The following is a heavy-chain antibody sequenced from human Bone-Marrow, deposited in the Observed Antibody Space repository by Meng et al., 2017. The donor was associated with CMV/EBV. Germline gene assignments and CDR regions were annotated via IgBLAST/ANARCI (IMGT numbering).Heavy chain of an antibody. CDR2: ISYDGSNK. V-gene: IGHV3-30*04. CDR1: GFTFSSYA. D-gene: IGHD5-18*01. J-gene: IGHJ6*02. Sequence: GGSLRLSCAASGFTFSSYAMHWVRQAPGKGLEWVAVISYDGSNKYYADSVKGRFTISRDNSKNTLYLQMNSLRAEDTAVYYCARVRDSMVMYYYYGMDVWGQGTTVPVSS. CDR3: ARVRDSMVMYYYYGMDV.